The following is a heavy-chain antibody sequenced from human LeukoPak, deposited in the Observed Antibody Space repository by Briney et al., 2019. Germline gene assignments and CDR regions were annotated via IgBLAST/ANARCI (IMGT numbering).Heavy chain of an antibody. CDR1: GFTFSNYA. V-gene: IGHV3-23*01. J-gene: IGHJ4*02. CDR3: VIWGDYDVLTGYYVPDY. Sequence: WGSLRLSCVASGFTFSNYAMSWVRQAPGKGLEWVSAITGSGTNRYYADSLKGRFTTSRDNSKNTVFLQMNSLRHEDTAIYYCVIWGDYDVLTGYYVPDYWGQGTLVTVAS. D-gene: IGHD3-9*01. CDR2: ITGSGTNR.